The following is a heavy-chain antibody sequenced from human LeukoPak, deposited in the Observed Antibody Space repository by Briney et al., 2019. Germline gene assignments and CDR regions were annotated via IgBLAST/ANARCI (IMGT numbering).Heavy chain of an antibody. V-gene: IGHV3-48*03. CDR3: AREPPQYSSGWFSFDY. CDR2: ISSSGSTI. J-gene: IGHJ4*02. CDR1: VFTFSSYE. Sequence: GGSLRLSCAASVFTFSSYEMNWVRQAPGKGLEWVSYISSSGSTIYYADSVKGRFTISRDNAKNSLYLQMNSLRAEDTAVYYCAREPPQYSSGWFSFDYWGQGTLVTVSS. D-gene: IGHD6-19*01.